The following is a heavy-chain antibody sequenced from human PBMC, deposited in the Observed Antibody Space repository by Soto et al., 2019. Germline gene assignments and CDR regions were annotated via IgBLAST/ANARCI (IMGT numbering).Heavy chain of an antibody. D-gene: IGHD1-26*01. CDR1: GFTFSSYA. CDR2: VSGSGGTT. J-gene: IGHJ4*02. Sequence: EVQLLESGGGLVQPGGSLRLSCSASGFTFSSYAMTWVRQAPGKGLQWVSAVSGSGGTTYYADSVRGRFTISRDNSKNTLYMQMNSLRAEDTAVYFCAKEARKEIGRVFDYWGQGTLVTVSS. CDR3: AKEARKEIGRVFDY. V-gene: IGHV3-23*01.